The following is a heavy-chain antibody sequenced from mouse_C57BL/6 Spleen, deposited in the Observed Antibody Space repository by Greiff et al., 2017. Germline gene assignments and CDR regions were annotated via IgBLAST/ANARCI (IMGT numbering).Heavy chain of an antibody. CDR1: GYAFSSSW. J-gene: IGHJ2*01. CDR2: IYPGDGDT. CDR3: ARSYGSSSYYLDY. D-gene: IGHD1-1*01. Sequence: VQLQQSGPELVKPGASVKISCKASGYAFSSSWMNWVKQRPGKGLEWIGRIYPGDGDTNYNGKFKGKATLTADKSSRTAYMQLSSLTSEDSAVYYCARSYGSSSYYLDYWGQGTTLTVSS. V-gene: IGHV1-82*01.